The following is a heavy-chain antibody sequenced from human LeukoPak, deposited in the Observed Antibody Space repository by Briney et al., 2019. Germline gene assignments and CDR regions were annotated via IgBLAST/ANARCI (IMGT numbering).Heavy chain of an antibody. V-gene: IGHV3-21*01. D-gene: IGHD1-26*01. CDR1: GFTFSSYS. CDR2: ISSSSSYI. Sequence: GGSLRLSCAASGFTFSSYSMNWVRQAPGNRLEWVSSISSSSSYIYYADSVKGRFTISRDNAKNSLYLQMNSLRAEDTAVYYCARQGPTPRWEPSDYWGQGTLVTVSS. J-gene: IGHJ4*02. CDR3: ARQGPTPRWEPSDY.